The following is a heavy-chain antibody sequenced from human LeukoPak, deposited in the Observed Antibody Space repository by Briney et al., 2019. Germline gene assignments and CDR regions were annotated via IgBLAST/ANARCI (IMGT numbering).Heavy chain of an antibody. CDR2: IYYTGTT. D-gene: IGHD3-9*01. V-gene: IGHV4-39*03. Sequence: SETLSLTCTVSDGSISSAAYYWGWVRQPPGKGLDWIGSIYYTGTTYYSPSLQTRATLSFDTSKNQFSLKLTSVTAADTAVYYCTLESVILTTRGTFDIWGQGTLVTVSS. CDR3: TLESVILTTRGTFDI. CDR1: DGSISSAAYY. J-gene: IGHJ3*02.